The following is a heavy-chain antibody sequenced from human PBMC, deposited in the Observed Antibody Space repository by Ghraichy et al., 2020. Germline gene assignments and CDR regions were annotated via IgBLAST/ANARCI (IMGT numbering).Heavy chain of an antibody. CDR1: GFTFSSYA. CDR2: ISSNGGST. Sequence: GGSLRLSCSASGFTFSSYAMHWVRQAPGKGLEYVSAISSNGGSTYYADSVKGRFTISRDNSKNTLYLQMSSLRAEETAVYYCVKAQQRGYSYGQADKTDRVLHDAFDIWGQGTMVTVSS. J-gene: IGHJ3*02. CDR3: VKAQQRGYSYGQADKTDRVLHDAFDI. V-gene: IGHV3-64D*06. D-gene: IGHD5-18*01.